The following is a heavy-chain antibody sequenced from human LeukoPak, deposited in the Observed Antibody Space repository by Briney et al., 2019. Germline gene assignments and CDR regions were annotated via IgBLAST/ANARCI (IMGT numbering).Heavy chain of an antibody. D-gene: IGHD4-17*01. J-gene: IGHJ3*02. Sequence: GGSLRLSCAASGFTFSSYGMHWVRQAPGKGLEWVAVISYDGSNKYYADSVKGRFTISRGNSKNTLYLQMNSLRAEDTAVYYCAKGAVNGVFDAFDIWGQGTMVTVSS. V-gene: IGHV3-30*18. CDR1: GFTFSSYG. CDR3: AKGAVNGVFDAFDI. CDR2: ISYDGSNK.